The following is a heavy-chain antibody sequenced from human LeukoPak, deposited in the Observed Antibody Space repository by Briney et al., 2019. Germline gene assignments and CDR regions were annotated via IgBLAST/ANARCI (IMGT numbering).Heavy chain of an antibody. D-gene: IGHD2-2*01. J-gene: IGHJ4*02. Sequence: GGSLRLSCAASGFTFSSCWMHWVRQAPGKGLGWVSRINSDGSSTSYADSVKGRFTISRENAKNTLYLQMNSLSADDPAVYYCARVWVPAAMFSPDYWGQGTLVTVPS. CDR1: GFTFSSCW. CDR2: INSDGSST. CDR3: ARVWVPAAMFSPDY. V-gene: IGHV3-74*01.